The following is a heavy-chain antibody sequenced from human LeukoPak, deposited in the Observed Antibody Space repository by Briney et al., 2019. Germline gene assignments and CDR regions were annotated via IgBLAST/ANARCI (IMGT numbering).Heavy chain of an antibody. CDR3: ARRYSGYEYFEY. CDR1: GHNFTSYW. J-gene: IGHJ4*02. D-gene: IGHD5-12*01. Sequence: GESLKISCKGSGHNFTSYWIGWVRQMPGKGLEWMGIIYPGDSDTRYSPSFQGQVTISADKSINTAYLHWSSLKASDTAMYYCARRYSGYEYFEYWGQGTLVTVSS. CDR2: IYPGDSDT. V-gene: IGHV5-51*01.